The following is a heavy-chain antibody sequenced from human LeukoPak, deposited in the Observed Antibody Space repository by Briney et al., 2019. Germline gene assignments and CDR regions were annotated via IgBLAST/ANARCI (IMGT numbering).Heavy chain of an antibody. Sequence: SETLSLTCTVPGGSISSGGYYWSWIRQHPGKGLEWIGYIYYSGSTYYNPSLKSRVTISVDTPKNQFSLKLSSVTAADTAVFYCARTYCSSTSCYNVFDIWGQGTMVTVSS. J-gene: IGHJ3*02. CDR2: IYYSGST. CDR1: GGSISSGGYY. D-gene: IGHD2-2*02. CDR3: ARTYCSSTSCYNVFDI. V-gene: IGHV4-31*03.